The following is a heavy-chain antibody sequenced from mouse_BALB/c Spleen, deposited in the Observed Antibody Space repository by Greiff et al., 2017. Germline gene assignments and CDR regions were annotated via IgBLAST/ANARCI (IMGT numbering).Heavy chain of an antibody. Sequence: EVQRVESGGGLVQPGGSLRLSCATSGFTFSDFYMEWVRQPPGKRLEWIAASRNKANDYTTEYSASVKGRFIVSRDTSQSILYLQMNALRAEDTAIYYCARDNYYGSSWYFDVWGAGTTVTVSS. CDR1: GFTFSDFY. CDR2: SRNKANDYTT. CDR3: ARDNYYGSSWYFDV. V-gene: IGHV7-1*02. J-gene: IGHJ1*01. D-gene: IGHD1-1*01.